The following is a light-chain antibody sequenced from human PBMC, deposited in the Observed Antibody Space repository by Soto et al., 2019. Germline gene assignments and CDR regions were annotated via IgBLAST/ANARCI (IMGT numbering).Light chain of an antibody. Sequence: QSALTQPASVSGSPGQSITISCTGTSSDVGGYNYVSWYQQHPGKAPKLMIYDVSNRPSGVSNRFSGSKSGNTASLTISGLQAEDEADYYCSSYTSSSTNVVFGAGTKLTVL. CDR2: DVS. V-gene: IGLV2-14*01. J-gene: IGLJ2*01. CDR1: SSDVGGYNY. CDR3: SSYTSSSTNVV.